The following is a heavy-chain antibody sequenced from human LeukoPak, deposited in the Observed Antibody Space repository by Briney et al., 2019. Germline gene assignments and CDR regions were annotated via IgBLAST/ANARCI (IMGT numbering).Heavy chain of an antibody. D-gene: IGHD2-15*01. CDR2: INPSGGST. V-gene: IGHV1-46*04. CDR1: GYTFTSYY. CDR3: ARVYRRIYCSGGSCYPLTSDDAFDI. Sequence: ASVKVSCKASGYTFTSYYMHWVRQAPGQGVEGMGMINPSGGSTRYAQKLQGRVTINRDTTKSTVYMEKRRVRAEDTDVYYCARVYRRIYCSGGSCYPLTSDDAFDIWGQGTMVTVSS. J-gene: IGHJ3*02.